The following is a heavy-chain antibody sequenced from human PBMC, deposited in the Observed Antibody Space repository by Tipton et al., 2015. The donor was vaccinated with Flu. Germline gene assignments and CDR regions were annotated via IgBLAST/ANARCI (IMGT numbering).Heavy chain of an antibody. CDR3: ARDGIAWDYYGMDV. V-gene: IGHV4-38-2*02. Sequence: TLSLTCTVSGDSMRSDYFWGWIRQAPGKGLEWIGNIHYSGSPHYNPSLKSRVTISVDTSKNQLSLRLSSVTAADTAVYYCARDGIAWDYYGMDVWGQGTTVTVSS. CDR1: GDSMRSDYF. CDR2: IHYSGSP. J-gene: IGHJ6*02. D-gene: IGHD1-26*01.